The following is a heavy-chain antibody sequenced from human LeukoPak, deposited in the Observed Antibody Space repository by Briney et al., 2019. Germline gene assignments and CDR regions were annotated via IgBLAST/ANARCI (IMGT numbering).Heavy chain of an antibody. D-gene: IGHD2/OR15-2a*01. J-gene: IGHJ3*02. CDR1: GFSFSSYS. Sequence: GSLRLSCAASGFSFSSYSMKWVRQAPGKGLEWVSSISSSSNYIYYADSVKGRFTISRDNAKNSLYLQMNSLRAEDTAVYYCARVSILIVPYYAFDIWGQGTMVTVSS. CDR3: ARVSILIVPYYAFDI. CDR2: ISSSSNYI. V-gene: IGHV3-21*01.